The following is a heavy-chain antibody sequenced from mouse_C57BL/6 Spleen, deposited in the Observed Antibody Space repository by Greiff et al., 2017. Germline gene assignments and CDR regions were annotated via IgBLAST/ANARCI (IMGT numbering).Heavy chain of an antibody. Sequence: QVQLQQSGAELVKPGASVKISCKASGYAFSSYWMNWVKQRPGKGLEWIGQIYPGDGDTNYNGKFKGKATLTADNASSTAYMQRSSLTSEDTAVYFCARSYYDYAHWYFDVWGTGTTVTVSS. CDR3: ARSYYDYAHWYFDV. J-gene: IGHJ1*03. V-gene: IGHV1-80*01. D-gene: IGHD2-4*01. CDR2: IYPGDGDT. CDR1: GYAFSSYW.